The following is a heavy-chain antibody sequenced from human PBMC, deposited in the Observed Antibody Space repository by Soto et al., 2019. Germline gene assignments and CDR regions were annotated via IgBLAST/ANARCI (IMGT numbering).Heavy chain of an antibody. Sequence: SGGSLRLSCAASNFSVSDKYMHWVRQGPGKGMEWVSVIYSAGDTDYADSVKGRFTMSRDNSKNTVYLQMDSLRVDDTAVYYCVRGVPVYYSASSNHFDSWGQGTRVTVAS. CDR1: NFSVSDKY. V-gene: IGHV3-53*01. CDR3: VRGVPVYYSASSNHFDS. D-gene: IGHD3-10*01. CDR2: IYSAGDT. J-gene: IGHJ4*02.